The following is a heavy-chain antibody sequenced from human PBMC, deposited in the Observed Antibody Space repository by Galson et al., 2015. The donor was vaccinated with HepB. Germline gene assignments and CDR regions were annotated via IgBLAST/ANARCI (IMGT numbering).Heavy chain of an antibody. J-gene: IGHJ6*02. CDR3: ARDPGEGGDRLGNVWARPYYYYYGMDV. CDR1: GFTFSSYG. CDR2: IWYDGSNK. Sequence: SLRLSCAASGFTFSSYGMHWVRQAPGKGLEWVAVIWYDGSNKYYADSVKGRFTISRDNSKNTLYLQMNSLRAEDTAMYYCARDPGEGGDRLGNVWARPYYYYYGMDVWGQGTTVTVSS. V-gene: IGHV3-33*01. D-gene: IGHD2-21*02.